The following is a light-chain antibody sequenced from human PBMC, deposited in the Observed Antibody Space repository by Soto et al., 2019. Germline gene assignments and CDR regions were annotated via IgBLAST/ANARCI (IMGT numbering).Light chain of an antibody. Sequence: DIQMIQSPSSVSASVGDRVTISCRASQDIDRWLAWFQHKPGKAPKLLISTASSLQSGVPSRFSGSGSGTDFTLTIASLQFEDFATYYCLQSDTFPYTFGLGTKLEIK. CDR2: TAS. V-gene: IGKV1D-12*01. CDR1: QDIDRW. CDR3: LQSDTFPYT. J-gene: IGKJ2*01.